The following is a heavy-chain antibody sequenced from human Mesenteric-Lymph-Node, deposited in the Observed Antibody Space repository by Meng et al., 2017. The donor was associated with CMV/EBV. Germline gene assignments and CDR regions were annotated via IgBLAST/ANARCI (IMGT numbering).Heavy chain of an antibody. CDR3: ARGNSSPGDYYGMDV. V-gene: IGHV1-69*05. D-gene: IGHD6-13*01. Sequence: SVKVSCKASGGTFSSYAISWVRQAPGQGLEWMGGIIPIFGTANYAQKFQGRVTITTDESTSTAYMELGSLRSEDTAVYYCARGNSSPGDYYGMDVWGQGTTVTVSS. CDR1: GGTFSSYA. CDR2: IIPIFGTA. J-gene: IGHJ6*02.